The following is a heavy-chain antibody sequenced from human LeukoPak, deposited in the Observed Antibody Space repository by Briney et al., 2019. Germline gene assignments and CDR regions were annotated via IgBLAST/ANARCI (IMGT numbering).Heavy chain of an antibody. V-gene: IGHV3-74*01. D-gene: IGHD2-2*01. CDR1: GFTFSSYW. Sequence: GGSLRLSCAASGFTFSSYWMHWVRQAPGKGLVWVSRINSDGSSTIYADSVRGRFTISRDNAKSSVFLQMNSLRAEDTAVYYCARVGGHCTSTSCPPPDYWGQGTLVTVSS. J-gene: IGHJ4*02. CDR3: ARVGGHCTSTSCPPPDY. CDR2: INSDGSST.